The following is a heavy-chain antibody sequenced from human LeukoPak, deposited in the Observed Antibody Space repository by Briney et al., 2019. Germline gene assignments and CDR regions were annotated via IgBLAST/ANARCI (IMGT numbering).Heavy chain of an antibody. V-gene: IGHV3-30*04. CDR1: GFTFSSYA. D-gene: IGHD5-12*01. CDR3: ARDRIQEWLPPGRCDY. Sequence: PGRSLRLSCAASGFTFSSYAMHWVRQAPGKGLEWVAVISYDGSNKYYADSVKGRFTISRDNSKNTLYLQMNSLRAEDTAVYYGARDRIQEWLPPGRCDYWGQGTLVTVSS. J-gene: IGHJ4*02. CDR2: ISYDGSNK.